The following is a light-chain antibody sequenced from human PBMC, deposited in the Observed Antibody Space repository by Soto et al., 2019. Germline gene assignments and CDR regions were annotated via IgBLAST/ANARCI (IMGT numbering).Light chain of an antibody. Sequence: DNKLSHSPSSLSASLEERTPIXWRASQDIRNDLGWFQQKPGEAPKRLIYAVSNLQSGVPSRFSGSGSGTEFTLTISSLQPEDFATYYCLQHNAFPLTFGQGTRLEI. CDR1: QDIRND. CDR2: AVS. V-gene: IGKV1-17*01. J-gene: IGKJ5*01. CDR3: LQHNAFPLT.